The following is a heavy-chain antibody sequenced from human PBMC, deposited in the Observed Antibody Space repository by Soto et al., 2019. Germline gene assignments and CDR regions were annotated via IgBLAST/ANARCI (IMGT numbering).Heavy chain of an antibody. J-gene: IGHJ6*02. V-gene: IGHV3-23*01. D-gene: IGHD1-26*01. CDR2: ISGSGDTT. CDR3: AKRGEVGAPPQGGVDV. CDR1: ALTFSSHS. Sequence: PGGYPRLSCAASALTFSSHSMTWVRKAPGRGLEWAAAISGSGDTTYYADSVKGRFTISRDNSKNTLYLQMSGLRVEDTAVYYCAKRGEVGAPPQGGVDVRGQGATGTVSS.